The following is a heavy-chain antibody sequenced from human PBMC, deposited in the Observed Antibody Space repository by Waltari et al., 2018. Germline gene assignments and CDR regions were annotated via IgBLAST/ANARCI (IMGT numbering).Heavy chain of an antibody. CDR2: IYSGGGT. V-gene: IGHV3-53*02. CDR1: ELIVSSNY. Sequence: EVQLVETGGGLIQPGGSLKISCAASELIVSSNYMSWVRQAPGKGVEVFSVIYSGGGTHYEGSVKGRFTISRDNSKNTLHLQMNSLRAEDTAVYYCARVSLRDYYYGMDVWGQGTTVTVSS. J-gene: IGHJ6*02. CDR3: ARVSLRDYYYGMDV.